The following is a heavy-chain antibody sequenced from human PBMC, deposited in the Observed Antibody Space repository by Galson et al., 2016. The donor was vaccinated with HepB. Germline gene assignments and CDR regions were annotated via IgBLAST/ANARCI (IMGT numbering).Heavy chain of an antibody. D-gene: IGHD3-10*01. V-gene: IGHV1-69*06. CDR3: ARDVRILVRGVITYWYFDL. J-gene: IGHJ2*01. Sequence: SVKVSCKASGGTFSSYGITWVRQAPGQGLEWMGGIIPTSGTPNYAQKFQGRVTITADKSTSTAYMELSSLRSDDTAVYYCARDVRILVRGVITYWYFDLWGRGTLVTVSS. CDR1: GGTFSSYG. CDR2: IIPTSGTP.